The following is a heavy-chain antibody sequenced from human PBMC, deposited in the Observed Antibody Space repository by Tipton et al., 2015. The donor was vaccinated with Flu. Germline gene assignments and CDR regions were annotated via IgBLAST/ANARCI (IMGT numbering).Heavy chain of an antibody. V-gene: IGHV4-31*03. CDR2: ISFSGSS. J-gene: IGHJ4*02. CDR1: GGSMSGRGYY. D-gene: IGHD3-10*01. Sequence: LRLSCTVSGGSMSGRGYYWNWVRQLPGKGLEWIGYISFSGSSYYNPSLTSRASISADMSENEVSLRLNSVTAAATAVYYCARVLKGGFGEIYIDSWGLGTRVTVSS. CDR3: ARVLKGGFGEIYIDS.